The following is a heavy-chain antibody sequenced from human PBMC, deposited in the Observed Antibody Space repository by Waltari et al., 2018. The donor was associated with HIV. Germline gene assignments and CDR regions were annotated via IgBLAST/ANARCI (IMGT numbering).Heavy chain of an antibody. CDR1: GFTISSSA. V-gene: IGHV3-23*01. CDR3: AKVFTYYYYGLDV. J-gene: IGHJ6*02. CDR2: ISTRGSGFRT. Sequence: EVQLLESGGGLVQPGGSLRLSCEASGFTISSSALSWFRLAPGKGLEWVSGISTRGSGFRTYYADSVNGRFTLSRDDSKNTMYLQMNSLRVEDTALYYCAKVFTYYYYGLDVWGQGATVTVSS.